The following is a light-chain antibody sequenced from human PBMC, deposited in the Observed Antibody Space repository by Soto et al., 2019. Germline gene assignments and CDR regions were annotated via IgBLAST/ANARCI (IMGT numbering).Light chain of an antibody. CDR2: GPS. Sequence: EIVMTQSPATLSVSPGERATLSSRASQRVSSNLAGYHQKPGQAPRLLIYGPSTRATGIPARFSGSGSGTEFTLTISSLQSEDFAVYYCQQYNNWLTWTFGQGTKVEIK. V-gene: IGKV3-15*01. CDR1: QRVSSN. CDR3: QQYNNWLTWT. J-gene: IGKJ1*01.